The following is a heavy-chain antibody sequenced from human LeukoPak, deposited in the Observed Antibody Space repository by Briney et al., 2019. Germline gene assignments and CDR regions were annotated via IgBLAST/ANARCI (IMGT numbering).Heavy chain of an antibody. Sequence: ASVKVSSKASGYTFTSYYMHWVRQAPGQGLEWMGIINPSGGSTSYAQKLQGRVTMTRDMSTSTVYMELSSLRSEDTAVYYCASSRYGSGSYPPDYWGQGTLVTVSS. CDR1: GYTFTSYY. V-gene: IGHV1-46*01. D-gene: IGHD3-10*01. CDR2: INPSGGST. CDR3: ASSRYGSGSYPPDY. J-gene: IGHJ4*02.